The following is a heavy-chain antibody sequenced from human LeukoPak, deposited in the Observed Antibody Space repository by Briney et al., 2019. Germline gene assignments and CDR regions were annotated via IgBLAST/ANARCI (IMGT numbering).Heavy chain of an antibody. D-gene: IGHD6-19*01. J-gene: IGHJ4*02. CDR2: IKQDGSQK. CDR3: ARETPDSSGWD. Sequence: GGSLRLSCAASGFTFSNAWMSWVRQALGKGLEWVANIKQDGSQKNYVDSVKGRFTISRDNAKNSLYLQMNSLRAEDTAVYYCARETPDSSGWDWGQGTLVTVSS. CDR1: GFTFSNAW. V-gene: IGHV3-7*01.